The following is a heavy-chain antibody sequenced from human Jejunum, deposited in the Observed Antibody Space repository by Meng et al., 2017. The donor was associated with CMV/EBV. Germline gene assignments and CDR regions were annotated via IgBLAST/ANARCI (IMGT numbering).Heavy chain of an antibody. CDR1: GYTFTSYA. CDR2: IDPNTGNP. J-gene: IGHJ4*02. V-gene: IGHV7-4-1*02. Sequence: QVQLLQSGSELKPPGAPGKASCRPSGYTFTSYAINWVRQAPGQGPDWMGWIDPNTGNPTYDQGFTGRFVFSLDTSVSTAYLQINSLRADDTAVYYCARDSPLDGYSLLNYWGQGTLVTVSS. CDR3: ARDSPLDGYSLLNY. D-gene: IGHD5-24*01.